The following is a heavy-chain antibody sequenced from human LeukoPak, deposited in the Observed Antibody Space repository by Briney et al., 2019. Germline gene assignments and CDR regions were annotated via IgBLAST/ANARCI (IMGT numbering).Heavy chain of an antibody. J-gene: IGHJ4*02. Sequence: PSETLSLSCAASGVSISSYYMSWIRQPPGKGLEWISYIYTSGSTTYYPSPKKGGTISVDTSKNQYSLKLGCVTAADTAVYYGARLRFYGSSIDYWGQGTLVPVSS. CDR1: GVSISSYY. D-gene: IGHD2-2*01. CDR3: ARLRFYGSSIDY. V-gene: IGHV4-4*09. CDR2: IYTSGST.